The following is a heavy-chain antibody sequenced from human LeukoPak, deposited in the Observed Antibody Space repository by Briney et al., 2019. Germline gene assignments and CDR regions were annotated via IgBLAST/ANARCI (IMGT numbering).Heavy chain of an antibody. CDR1: GYTFTSYG. CDR3: ARDVSSSWSRSYYFDY. Sequence: ASVKVSCKASGYTFTSYGISWVRQAPGQGLEWMGWISAYNGNTNYAQKFQGRVTITADESTSTAYMELSSLRSEDTAVYYCARDVSSSWSRSYYFDYWGQGTLVTVSS. CDR2: ISAYNGNT. V-gene: IGHV1-18*01. J-gene: IGHJ4*02. D-gene: IGHD6-13*01.